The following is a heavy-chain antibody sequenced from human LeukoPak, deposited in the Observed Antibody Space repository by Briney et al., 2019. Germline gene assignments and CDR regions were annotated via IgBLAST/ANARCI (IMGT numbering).Heavy chain of an antibody. Sequence: GGSLRLSCAASGFTFSSYAMSWVRQAPGKGLEWVSAISGSGGSTCYADSVKGRFTISRDNSKNTLYLQMNSLRAEDTAVYYCAKNPPAIFGVVITWFDPWGQGTLVTVSS. CDR1: GFTFSSYA. D-gene: IGHD3-3*01. J-gene: IGHJ5*02. CDR3: AKNPPAIFGVVITWFDP. V-gene: IGHV3-23*01. CDR2: ISGSGGST.